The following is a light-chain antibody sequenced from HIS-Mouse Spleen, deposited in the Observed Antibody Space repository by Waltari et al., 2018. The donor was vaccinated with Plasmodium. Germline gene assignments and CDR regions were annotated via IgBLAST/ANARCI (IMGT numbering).Light chain of an antibody. CDR2: KDS. CDR1: VLAKKKY. J-gene: IGLJ3*02. Sequence: SYELTQPSSVSVSPGQTARITCSGDVLAKKKYARWFQQKPGQAPVLVIYKDSERPSGIPERFSGSSSGTTVTLTISGAQVEDEADYYCYSTDSSGNHRVFGGGTKLTVL. CDR3: YSTDSSGNHRV. V-gene: IGLV3-27*01.